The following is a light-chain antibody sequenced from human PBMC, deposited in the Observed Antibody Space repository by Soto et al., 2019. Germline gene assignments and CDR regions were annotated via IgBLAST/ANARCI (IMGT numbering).Light chain of an antibody. Sequence: EIVMTQSPATLSVSPGERATLSCRASQSVSSNLAWYQQNPGQAPRLLIYGASTRATGIPARFSGSGSGTEFTLTNSSLQSEDFAVYYCQQYNNWPPWTFGQGTKVEIK. CDR3: QQYNNWPPWT. V-gene: IGKV3-15*01. CDR2: GAS. CDR1: QSVSSN. J-gene: IGKJ1*01.